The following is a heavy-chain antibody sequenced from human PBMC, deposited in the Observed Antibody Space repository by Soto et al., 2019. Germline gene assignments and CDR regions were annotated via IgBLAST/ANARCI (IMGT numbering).Heavy chain of an antibody. Sequence: ALLNRYCKASGYTNSSDYMRWGRNTNGQGLEWMGIINPSGGSTSYAQKFQGRVTMTRDTSTSTVYMELSSLRSEDTAVYYCAILNYYDSSGPYGMDVWGQGTTVTVSS. D-gene: IGHD3-22*01. CDR1: GYTNSSDY. J-gene: IGHJ6*02. CDR3: AILNYYDSSGPYGMDV. V-gene: IGHV1-46*01. CDR2: INPSGGST.